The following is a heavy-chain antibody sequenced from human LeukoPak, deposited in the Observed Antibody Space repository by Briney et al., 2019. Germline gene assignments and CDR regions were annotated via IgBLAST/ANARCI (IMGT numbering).Heavy chain of an antibody. Sequence: GGSLRLSCAASGFTFSNAWVSWVRQAPGKGLEWVGRIKSKTDGGTTDYAAPVKGRFTISRDDSKNTLYLQMNSLKTEDTAVYYCTTRYVWGSYRPSEYFQHWGQGTLVTVSS. CDR1: GFTFSNAW. D-gene: IGHD3-16*02. J-gene: IGHJ1*01. V-gene: IGHV3-15*01. CDR3: TTRYVWGSYRPSEYFQH. CDR2: IKSKTDGGTT.